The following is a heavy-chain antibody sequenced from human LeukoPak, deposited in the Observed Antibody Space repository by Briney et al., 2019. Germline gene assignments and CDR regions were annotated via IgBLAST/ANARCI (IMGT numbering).Heavy chain of an antibody. J-gene: IGHJ3*02. CDR1: GYSISNGYY. Sequence: SETLSLTCTVSGYSISNGYYWGWIRQPPGKGLEWIGSVSHIGSNFYSPSLKSPVTISLDTSNNHFSLRLSSATAADTALYYCARSKGQHAFDIWGQGTMVTVSS. D-gene: IGHD2-2*01. CDR3: ARSKGQHAFDI. V-gene: IGHV4-38-2*02. CDR2: VSHIGSN.